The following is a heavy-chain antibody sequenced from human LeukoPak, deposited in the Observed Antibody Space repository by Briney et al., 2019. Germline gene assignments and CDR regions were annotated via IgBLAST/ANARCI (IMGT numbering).Heavy chain of an antibody. CDR3: VRAGGDTSSNYNWFDP. Sequence: GASVKVSCKASGYTFTTYFMHWARQAPGQGLEWMGLIIPSGGSATYAQKFQDRVTMTRDTSTNTVYMELSSLRSEDTAVYYCVRAGGDTSSNYNWFDPWGQGTLVTVSS. J-gene: IGHJ5*02. CDR2: IIPSGGSA. V-gene: IGHV1-46*01. D-gene: IGHD6-6*01. CDR1: GYTFTTYF.